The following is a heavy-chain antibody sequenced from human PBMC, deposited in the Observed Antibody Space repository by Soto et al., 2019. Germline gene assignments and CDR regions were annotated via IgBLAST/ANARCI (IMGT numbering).Heavy chain of an antibody. CDR1: GGSFSGYY. Sequence: QVQLQQWGAGLLKPSETLSLTCAVYGGSFSGYYWSWIRQPPGKGLEWIGEINFSGSTNYNPSLKSRVTISVETSKKQFSLKLSSVTAADTAVYYCARRGHITRIRGGWWFEPWGQGILVTVSS. D-gene: IGHD3-10*01. CDR2: INFSGST. CDR3: ARRGHITRIRGGWWFEP. J-gene: IGHJ5*02. V-gene: IGHV4-34*01.